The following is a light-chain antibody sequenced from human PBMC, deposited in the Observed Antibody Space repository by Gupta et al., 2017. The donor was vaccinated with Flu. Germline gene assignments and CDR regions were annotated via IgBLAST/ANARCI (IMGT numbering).Light chain of an antibody. CDR2: DDS. J-gene: IGLJ3*02. V-gene: IGLV3-21*02. CDR1: NIGSKS. CDR3: QVWDSSSYSWV. Sequence: SYVLTQPPSVSVAPGQTARLTCGGNNIGSKSVHWYQQKPGQAPVLVVYDDSDRPSGIPERFSGSNSGNTATLTIRRVEAGDQADYYCQVWDSSSYSWVFCVGTTLTVL.